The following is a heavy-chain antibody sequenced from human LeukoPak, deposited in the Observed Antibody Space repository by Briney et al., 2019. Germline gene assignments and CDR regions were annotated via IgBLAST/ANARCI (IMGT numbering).Heavy chain of an antibody. Sequence: ASVKVSCKASGGTFSSYAISWVRQAPGQGLEWMGGIIPIFGTANYAQKFQGRVTITADESTSTAYMELSSLRSEDTAVYYYARDHRPYYYDSQRLYYYGMDVWGQGTTVTVSS. V-gene: IGHV1-69*13. J-gene: IGHJ6*02. CDR3: ARDHRPYYYDSQRLYYYGMDV. CDR2: IIPIFGTA. CDR1: GGTFSSYA. D-gene: IGHD3-22*01.